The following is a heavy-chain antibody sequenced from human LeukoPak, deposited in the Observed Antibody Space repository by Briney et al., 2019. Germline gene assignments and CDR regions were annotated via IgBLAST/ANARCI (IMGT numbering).Heavy chain of an antibody. CDR3: AKHGGFWSGYYFHYYYYYYMDV. Sequence: GGSLRLSCAASGFTFSSYAMSWVRQAPGKGLEWVSAISGSGGSTYYADSVKGWFTISRDNSKNTLYLQMNSLRAEDTAVYYCAKHGGFWSGYYFHYYYYYYMDVWGKGTTVTVSS. CDR1: GFTFSSYA. V-gene: IGHV3-23*01. CDR2: ISGSGGST. D-gene: IGHD3-3*01. J-gene: IGHJ6*03.